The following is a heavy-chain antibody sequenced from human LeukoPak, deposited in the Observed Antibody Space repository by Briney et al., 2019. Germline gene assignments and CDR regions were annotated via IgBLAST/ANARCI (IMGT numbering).Heavy chain of an antibody. D-gene: IGHD6-19*01. V-gene: IGHV4-59*08. J-gene: IGHJ4*02. CDR1: GASVSSSC. Sequence: PETLSLTCTVSGASVSSSCWSWIRQPPGKGLEWIGYISDTGSTNYNPSLKGRVTISIHSSPNQFSLELGSVTAADTAMYYCARAVAGGDRSRFYSGGWYYFDNWGQGTLVTVSS. CDR3: ARAVAGGDRSRFYSGGWYYFDN. CDR2: ISDTGST.